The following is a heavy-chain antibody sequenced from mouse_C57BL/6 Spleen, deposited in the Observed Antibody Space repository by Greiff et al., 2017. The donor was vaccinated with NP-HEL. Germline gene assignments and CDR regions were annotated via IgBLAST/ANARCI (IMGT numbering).Heavy chain of an antibody. D-gene: IGHD3-3*01. J-gene: IGHJ3*01. CDR3: ARGTFAY. CDR2: INPGSGGT. V-gene: IGHV1-54*01. Sequence: QVQLKQSGAELVRPGTSVKVSCKASGYAFTNYLIEWVKQRPGQGLKWIGVINPGSGGTNYNEKFKGKATLTADKSSSTAYMQLSSLTSEDSAVYFCARGTFAYWGQGTLVTVSA. CDR1: GYAFTNYL.